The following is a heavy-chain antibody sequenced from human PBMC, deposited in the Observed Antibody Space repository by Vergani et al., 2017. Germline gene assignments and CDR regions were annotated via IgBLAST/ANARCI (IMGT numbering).Heavy chain of an antibody. J-gene: IGHJ4*02. D-gene: IGHD3-10*01. Sequence: EVQLVESGGGLVKPGGSLRLSCAASGFTFCSYSMNWVRQAPGKGLEWVSSISSSSSYIYYADSVKGRFTISRDNAKNSLYLQMNSLRAEDTAVYYCARDRATMVRGVIITFPFDYWGQGTLVTVSS. CDR2: ISSSSSYI. V-gene: IGHV3-21*01. CDR3: ARDRATMVRGVIITFPFDY. CDR1: GFTFCSYS.